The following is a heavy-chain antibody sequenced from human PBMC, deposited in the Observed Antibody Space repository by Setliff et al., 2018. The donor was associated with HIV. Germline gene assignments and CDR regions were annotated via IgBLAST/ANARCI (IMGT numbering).Heavy chain of an antibody. D-gene: IGHD6-19*01. Sequence: PSETLSLTCAVSGYSISSGYYWGWIRQPPGKGLEWIGTIYHSGSTYYNPSLKSRLTISVDTSKNQFSLKLNSVTAADTAVYYCARVRVSSGWYVFDHWGQGTLVTVSS. CDR3: ARVRVSSGWYVFDH. CDR1: GYSISSGYY. J-gene: IGHJ4*02. CDR2: IYHSGST. V-gene: IGHV4-38-2*01.